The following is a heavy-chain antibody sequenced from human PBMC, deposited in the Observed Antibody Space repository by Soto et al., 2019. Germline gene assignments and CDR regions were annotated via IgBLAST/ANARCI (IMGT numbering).Heavy chain of an antibody. CDR2: IYYSGST. Sequence: PSETLSLNCTVSGGSIGSYYWSWIRQPPGKGLEWIGYIYYSGSTNYNPSLKSRVTISVDTSKNQFSLKLSSVTAADTAVYYCARAKLWAMIAGWYFDYWGQGTLVTVSS. D-gene: IGHD3-22*01. V-gene: IGHV4-59*01. CDR3: ARAKLWAMIAGWYFDY. J-gene: IGHJ4*02. CDR1: GGSIGSYY.